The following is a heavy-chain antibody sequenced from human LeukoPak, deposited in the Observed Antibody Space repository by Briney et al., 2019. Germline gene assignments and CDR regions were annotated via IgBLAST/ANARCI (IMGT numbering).Heavy chain of an antibody. CDR3: ARGNYYDS. CDR2: ISYDGSNK. Sequence: GGSLRLSCAASGFTFSSYAMHWVRQAPGKGLEWVAVISYDGSNKYYADSVKGRFTISRDNSKNTLYLQMNSLRAEDTAVYYCARGNYYDSWGQGTLVTVSS. J-gene: IGHJ4*02. CDR1: GFTFSSYA. V-gene: IGHV3-30-3*01.